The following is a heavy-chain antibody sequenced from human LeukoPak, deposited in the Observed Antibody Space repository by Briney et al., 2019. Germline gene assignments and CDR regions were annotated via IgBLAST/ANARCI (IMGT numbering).Heavy chain of an antibody. Sequence: PSETLSLTCTVSGGSINGYYWSWIRQPAGKGLEWIGRIYTSGSTNYNPSLKSRVTISVDTSKKQFSLKLSSVTAADTAVYYCARHHGGSGSYEDWFDPWGQGSLVTVSS. V-gene: IGHV4-4*07. D-gene: IGHD3-10*01. CDR1: GGSINGYY. J-gene: IGHJ5*02. CDR2: IYTSGST. CDR3: ARHHGGSGSYEDWFDP.